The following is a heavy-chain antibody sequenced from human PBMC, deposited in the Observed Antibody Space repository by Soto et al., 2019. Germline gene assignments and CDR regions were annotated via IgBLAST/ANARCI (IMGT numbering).Heavy chain of an antibody. J-gene: IGHJ4*02. CDR3: AHRRNYGDYVDY. D-gene: IGHD4-17*01. CDR2: IYWDDDK. CDR1: GFSLSTSGVG. Sequence: QITLKESGPTLVKPTQTPTLTCTFSGFSLSTSGVGVGWIRQPPGKALEWLALIYWDDDKRYSPSLKSRLTITKDTSKNQVVLTMTNMDPVDTATYYCAHRRNYGDYVDYWGQGTLVTVSS. V-gene: IGHV2-5*02.